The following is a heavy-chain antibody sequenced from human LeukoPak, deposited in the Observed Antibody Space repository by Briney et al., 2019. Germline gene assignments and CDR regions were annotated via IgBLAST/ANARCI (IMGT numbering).Heavy chain of an antibody. D-gene: IGHD3-3*01. CDR2: ISGSGGST. CDR3: ARDSEAYYDFWSGNFDY. V-gene: IGHV3-23*01. J-gene: IGHJ4*02. Sequence: PGGSLRLSCAASGFTFSSYAMSWVRQAPGKGLEWVSAISGSGGSTYYADSVKGRFTISRDNARNSLFLQMNSLRVEDTAVYYCARDSEAYYDFWSGNFDYWGQGTLVTVSS. CDR1: GFTFSSYA.